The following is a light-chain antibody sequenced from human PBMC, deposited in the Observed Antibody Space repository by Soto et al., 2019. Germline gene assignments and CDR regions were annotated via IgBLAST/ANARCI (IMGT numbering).Light chain of an antibody. J-gene: IGKJ5*01. CDR1: QSVSSY. CDR2: DAS. Sequence: VWTQAATTRSLARGEGATLSCRASQSVSSYLAWYQQKPGQAPRLLIYDASNRATGIPARFSGSGSGTDFTLTISCLEPEDFAVYYCQQRSTWPPPFGQGTRLEI. CDR3: QQRSTWPPP. V-gene: IGKV3-11*01.